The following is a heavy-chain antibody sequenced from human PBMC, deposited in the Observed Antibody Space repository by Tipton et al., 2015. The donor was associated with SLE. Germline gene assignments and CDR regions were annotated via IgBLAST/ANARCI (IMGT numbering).Heavy chain of an antibody. V-gene: IGHV4-61*02. J-gene: IGHJ4*02. CDR3: ARCRKWRDSSSYYDYFDY. CDR2: SSGSA. CDR1: GASVSSSFYQ. Sequence: TLSLTCTVSGASVSSSFYQWSWIRQPAGEGLGWIGHSSGSATYNPPLKSRVTISVDTSKNQFSLKMTSVTAADTAVYYCARCRKWRDSSSYYDYFDYWGQGTLVTVSS. D-gene: IGHD6-13*01.